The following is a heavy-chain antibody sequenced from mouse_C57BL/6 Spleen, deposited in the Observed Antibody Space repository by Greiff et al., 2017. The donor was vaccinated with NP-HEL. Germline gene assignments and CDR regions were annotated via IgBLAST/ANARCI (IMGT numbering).Heavy chain of an antibody. CDR1: GYTFTDYE. CDR2: IDPETCGT. V-gene: IGHV1-15*01. Sequence: QVQLKESGAELVRPGASVTLSCKASGYTFTDYEMHWVKQTPVHGLEWIGAIDPETCGTAYNQKFKGKAILTADKSSSTAYMELRSLTSEDSAVYYCTREDGYFDVWGTGTTVTVSS. CDR3: TREDGYFDV. J-gene: IGHJ1*03.